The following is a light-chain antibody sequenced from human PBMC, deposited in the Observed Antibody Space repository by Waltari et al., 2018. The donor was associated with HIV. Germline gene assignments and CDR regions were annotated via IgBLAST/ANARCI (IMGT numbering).Light chain of an antibody. V-gene: IGLV1-47*01. CDR2: RNN. CDR3: AAWDDSLSVV. CDR1: SSNLGRNF. Sequence: QSVLTQPPSASGTPGQRVTISCSGSSSNLGRNFVYWYQQLPETAPKLLTYRNNPRPSGVPDRFSGSKSGTSASIAIRGLRSEDEADYYCAAWDDSLSVVFGGGTKLTVL. J-gene: IGLJ2*01.